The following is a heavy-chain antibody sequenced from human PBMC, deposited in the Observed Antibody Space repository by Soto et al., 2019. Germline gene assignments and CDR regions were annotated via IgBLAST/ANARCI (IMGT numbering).Heavy chain of an antibody. CDR2: INSDGSST. CDR1: GFTFSSYW. CDR3: ARVGGDYGGNSDFDY. V-gene: IGHV3-74*01. D-gene: IGHD4-17*01. Sequence: GGSLRLSCAASGFTFSSYWMHWVRQGPGKGLVWVSRINSDGSSTTYADSVKGRFTISRDNAKNTLYLQMNSLRAEDTAVYYCARVGGDYGGNSDFDYWGQGTLVTVSS. J-gene: IGHJ4*02.